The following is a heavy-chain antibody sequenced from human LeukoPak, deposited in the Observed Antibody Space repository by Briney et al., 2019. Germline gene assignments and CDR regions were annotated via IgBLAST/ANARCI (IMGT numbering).Heavy chain of an antibody. D-gene: IGHD1-26*01. V-gene: IGHV3-23*01. CDR1: GFTVSSNY. CDR3: AKDQSGTYGRDAFDI. Sequence: GGSLRLSCAASGFTVSSNYMGWVRQAPGKGLEWVSAISGSGGSTYYADSVKGRFTISRDNSKNTLYLQMDSLRAEDTALYYCAKDQSGTYGRDAFDIWGQGTMVTVSS. CDR2: ISGSGGST. J-gene: IGHJ3*02.